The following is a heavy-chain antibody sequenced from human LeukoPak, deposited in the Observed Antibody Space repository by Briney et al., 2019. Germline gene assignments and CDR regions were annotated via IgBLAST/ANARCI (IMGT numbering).Heavy chain of an antibody. CDR3: ARVEMATIPHWYFDL. CDR1: GGSISSYH. V-gene: IGHV4-59*01. Sequence: SETLSLTCTVSGGSISSYHWSWIRQPPGKGLEWIGYIYYSGSTNYNPSLKSRVTISVDTSKNQFSLKLSSVTAADTAVYYCARVEMATIPHWYFDLWGRGTLVTVSS. CDR2: IYYSGST. D-gene: IGHD5-24*01. J-gene: IGHJ2*01.